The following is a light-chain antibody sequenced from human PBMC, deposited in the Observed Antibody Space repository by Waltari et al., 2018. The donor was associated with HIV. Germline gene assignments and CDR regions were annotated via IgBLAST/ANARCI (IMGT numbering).Light chain of an antibody. CDR2: DVT. J-gene: IGLJ1*01. CDR3: CSCPRCDIRYV. Sequence: QSALTQPASVSGSPGQSITISCTGTSSNVGSDDLVSWYQQHPGEAPKLIIYDVTKRPSWLSKRFSCSKSGNTASLTISRLQAEDEADDSYCSCPRCDIRYVFGTGTKLTVL. V-gene: IGLV2-23*02. CDR1: SSNVGSDDL.